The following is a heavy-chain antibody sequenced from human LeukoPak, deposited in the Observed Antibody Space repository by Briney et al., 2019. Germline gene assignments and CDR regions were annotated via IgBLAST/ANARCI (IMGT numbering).Heavy chain of an antibody. J-gene: IGHJ3*02. Sequence: GASVKVSCKASGYTFTSYGISWVRQAPGQGLEWMGWINPNSGGTNYAQKFQGRVTMTRDTSISTAYMELSRLRSDDTAVYYCASLPPGIVGAADAFDIWGQGTMVTVSS. D-gene: IGHD1-26*01. CDR1: GYTFTSYG. V-gene: IGHV1-2*02. CDR2: INPNSGGT. CDR3: ASLPPGIVGAADAFDI.